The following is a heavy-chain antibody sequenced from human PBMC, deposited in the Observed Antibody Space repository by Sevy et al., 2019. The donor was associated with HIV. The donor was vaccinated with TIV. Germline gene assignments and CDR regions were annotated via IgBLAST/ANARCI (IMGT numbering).Heavy chain of an antibody. CDR1: GFTFSSYW. CDR3: ASRVGGSYRHDAFDI. CDR2: IKQDGSEK. J-gene: IGHJ3*02. D-gene: IGHD3-16*02. Sequence: GGSLRLSCAASGFTFSSYWMSWVRQAPGKGLEWVAKIKQDGSEKYYVDSVKGRLTISRDNAKNSLYLQMNSLRAEDTAVYYCASRVGGSYRHDAFDIWGQGTLVTVSS. V-gene: IGHV3-7*01.